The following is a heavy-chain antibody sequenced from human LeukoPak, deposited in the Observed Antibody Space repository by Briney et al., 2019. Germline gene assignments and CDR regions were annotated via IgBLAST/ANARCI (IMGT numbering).Heavy chain of an antibody. V-gene: IGHV1-46*01. D-gene: IGHD2-15*01. CDR1: GYTFTSHY. Sequence: ASVKVSCKASGYTFTSHYMHWGRQAPGHGPEWMGVIYPSGSRTVYAQNFQGRVSVPRDASTSTVYMELSSLRSEDTAMYYCARELEAAAKNFDLWGQGTLVTVSS. J-gene: IGHJ4*02. CDR3: ARELEAAAKNFDL. CDR2: IYPSGSRT.